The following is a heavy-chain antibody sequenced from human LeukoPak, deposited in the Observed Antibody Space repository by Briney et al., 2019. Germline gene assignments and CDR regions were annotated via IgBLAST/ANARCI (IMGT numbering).Heavy chain of an antibody. D-gene: IGHD6-13*01. CDR2: ISSNGGST. CDR3: ARDLGQQLVPLYFDY. J-gene: IGHJ4*02. V-gene: IGHV3-64*01. Sequence: GWSLRLSCAASGFTFSSYAMHWVRQAPGKGLEYVSAISSNGGSTYYANSVKGRFTISRDNSKNTLYLQMGSLRAEDMAVYYCARDLGQQLVPLYFDYWGQGTLVTVSS. CDR1: GFTFSSYA.